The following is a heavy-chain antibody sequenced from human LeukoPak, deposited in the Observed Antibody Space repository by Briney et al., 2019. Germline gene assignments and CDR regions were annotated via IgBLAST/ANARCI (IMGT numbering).Heavy chain of an antibody. Sequence: GESLRLSCTGSGFTLSSYAMNWVRRAPGQGLEWVSSISSSSSDIYYTDSVKGRFTISRDNAKNSLYLQMNSLRAEDTAVYYCARRLRIDAFDIWGQGTMVTVSS. D-gene: IGHD4-17*01. CDR3: ARRLRIDAFDI. J-gene: IGHJ3*02. V-gene: IGHV3-21*01. CDR2: ISSSSSDI. CDR1: GFTLSSYA.